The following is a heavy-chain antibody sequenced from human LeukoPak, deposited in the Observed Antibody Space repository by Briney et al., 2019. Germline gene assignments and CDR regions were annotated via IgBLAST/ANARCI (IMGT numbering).Heavy chain of an antibody. CDR3: ASAIGYSYDNWLDP. Sequence: GGSLRLSCAASGFTFSSYWMNWVRQAPGKGLEWVSSISSSSSYIYYADSVKGRFTISRDNAKNSLYLQMNSLRAEDTAVYYCASAIGYSYDNWLDPWGQGTLVTVSS. CDR1: GFTFSSYW. J-gene: IGHJ5*02. V-gene: IGHV3-21*01. CDR2: ISSSSSYI. D-gene: IGHD5-18*01.